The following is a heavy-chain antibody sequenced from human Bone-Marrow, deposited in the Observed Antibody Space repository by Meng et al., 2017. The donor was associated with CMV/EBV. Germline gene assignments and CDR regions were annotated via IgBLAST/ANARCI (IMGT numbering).Heavy chain of an antibody. CDR3: ARGVVTMVRGVIQDWFDP. CDR1: TFRSYA. Sequence: TFRSYAISWVGQAPGQGLEWMGGIIPILGIANYAQKFQGRVTITADKSTSTAYMELSSLRSEDTAVYYCARGVVTMVRGVIQDWFDPWGQGTLVTVSS. V-gene: IGHV1-69*10. D-gene: IGHD3-10*01. CDR2: IIPILGIA. J-gene: IGHJ5*02.